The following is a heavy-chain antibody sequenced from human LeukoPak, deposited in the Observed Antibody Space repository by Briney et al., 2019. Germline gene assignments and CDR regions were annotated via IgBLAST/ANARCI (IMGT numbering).Heavy chain of an antibody. V-gene: IGHV5-51*01. CDR3: ARHVHPGWFDP. J-gene: IGHJ5*02. CDR2: IYPDDSDT. Sequence: GESLKISCKGSGYRFTNYWIGWVRQMPGKGLEWMGLIYPDDSDTRYSPSFQGQVTILADKSISTAYLQWSSLKASDTAMYYCARHVHPGWFDPWGQGTLVTVSS. CDR1: GYRFTNYW. D-gene: IGHD7-27*01.